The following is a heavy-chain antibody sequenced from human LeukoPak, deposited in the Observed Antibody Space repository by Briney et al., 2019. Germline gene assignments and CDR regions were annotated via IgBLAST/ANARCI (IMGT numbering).Heavy chain of an antibody. J-gene: IGHJ6*03. CDR1: GGSISSYY. Sequence: SETLSLTCTVSGGSISSYYWSWLRQPAGKGLEGIGRIYTSGSTNYNPSLKSRVTISVDTSKNQFSLKLSSVTAADTAVYYCARVSGLWSADYYYYMDVWGKGTTVTVSS. CDR3: ARVSGLWSADYYYYMDV. CDR2: IYTSGST. D-gene: IGHD5-18*01. V-gene: IGHV4-4*07.